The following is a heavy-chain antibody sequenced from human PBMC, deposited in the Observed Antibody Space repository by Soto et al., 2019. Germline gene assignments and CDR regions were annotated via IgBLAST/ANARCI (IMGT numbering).Heavy chain of an antibody. V-gene: IGHV1-69*06. CDR3: AAPRTDGYKVPDPSTYYYYGLDV. J-gene: IGHJ6*02. D-gene: IGHD5-12*01. CDR2: TIPIFGTP. Sequence: GASVKVSCKASGGSFSTYAISWVRQAPGQGLEWMGGTIPIFGTPNYAQKFQGRVTITADRSTSTAYLELNSLRSEDTAVYYCAAPRTDGYKVPDPSTYYYYGLDVWGQGTTVTVSS. CDR1: GGSFSTYA.